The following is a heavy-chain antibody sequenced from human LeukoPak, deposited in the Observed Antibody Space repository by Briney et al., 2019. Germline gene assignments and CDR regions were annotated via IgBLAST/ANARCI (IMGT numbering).Heavy chain of an antibody. CDR3: VPQRNFDY. Sequence: GRSLRLSCAASGFTFSSYGMHWVRQAPGKGLEWVAVISYDGSNKYYADSVKGRFTISRDNSKNTLYLQMNSLRAEDTAVYYCVPQRNFDYWGQGTLVTVSS. CDR2: ISYDGSNK. V-gene: IGHV3-30*03. J-gene: IGHJ4*02. CDR1: GFTFSSYG.